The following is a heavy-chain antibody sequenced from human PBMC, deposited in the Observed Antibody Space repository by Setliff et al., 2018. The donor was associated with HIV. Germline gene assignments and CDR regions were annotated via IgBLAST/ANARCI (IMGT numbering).Heavy chain of an antibody. J-gene: IGHJ3*02. Sequence: GESLKISCQASGYSFTNYWVGWVRQMPANGLEWMGLIWPDDSDTRYSPSFQGQVTISADKSISTAYLQWSSLKASDTAMHYCARPQSSGWYGGDAFDIWGQGTMVTVSS. CDR3: ARPQSSGWYGGDAFDI. CDR1: GYSFTNYW. D-gene: IGHD6-19*01. V-gene: IGHV5-51*01. CDR2: IWPDDSDT.